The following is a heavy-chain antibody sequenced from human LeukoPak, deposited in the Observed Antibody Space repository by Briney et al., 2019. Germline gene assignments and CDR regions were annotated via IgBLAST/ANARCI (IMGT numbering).Heavy chain of an antibody. CDR1: GFTFSDYY. J-gene: IGHJ4*02. CDR2: ISSSGSTI. D-gene: IGHD6-19*01. Sequence: GGSLRLSCAASGFTFSDYYMNWIRQAPGKGLEWVSYISSSGSTIYYAGSVKGRFTISRDNAKNSLYLQMNSLRAEDTAVYYCASLGSSGWYKDYWGQGTLVTVSS. CDR3: ASLGSSGWYKDY. V-gene: IGHV3-11*01.